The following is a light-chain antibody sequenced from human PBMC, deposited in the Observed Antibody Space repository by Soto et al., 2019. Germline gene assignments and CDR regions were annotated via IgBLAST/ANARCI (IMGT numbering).Light chain of an antibody. CDR2: EVT. CDR1: SSDVGNYNF. J-gene: IGLJ3*02. V-gene: IGLV2-14*01. Sequence: QSALTQPASASGSPGQSITISCTGTSSDVGNYNFVSWYQQYPGKAPKLMIYEVTNRPSGVSNRFSGSKSGNTASLTISGLQAEDEADYYCSSYTISNTLVFGGGTKVTVL. CDR3: SSYTISNTLV.